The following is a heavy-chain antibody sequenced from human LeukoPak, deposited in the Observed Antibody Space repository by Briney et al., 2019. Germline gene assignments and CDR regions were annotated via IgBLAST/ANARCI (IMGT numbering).Heavy chain of an antibody. V-gene: IGHV3-66*04. J-gene: IGHJ3*02. Sequence: AGSLRLSCAASGFTVSTNYMIWVRQAPGEGLEWVSVIYSGGDTYYADSVKGRFTTSRDNSKNTVYFQLNSLRVEDTAVYYCARRSTVTRDLDIWGQGTMVTVSS. CDR2: IYSGGDT. D-gene: IGHD4-17*01. CDR1: GFTVSTNY. CDR3: ARRSTVTRDLDI.